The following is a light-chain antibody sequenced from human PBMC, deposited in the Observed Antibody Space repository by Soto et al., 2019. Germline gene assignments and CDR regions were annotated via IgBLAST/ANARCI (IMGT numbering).Light chain of an antibody. Sequence: EIVMTQYPANLSVSPGGRATLSCRASQTGHSNSAWYQHKSGQAPRLLIYAAATRATGIPARISGSGSGTEFTLTISSLQSEDSAVYFCHQYNDWPVYTFGPGTKVEI. V-gene: IGKV3-15*01. CDR2: AAA. CDR3: HQYNDWPVYT. CDR1: QTGHSN. J-gene: IGKJ2*01.